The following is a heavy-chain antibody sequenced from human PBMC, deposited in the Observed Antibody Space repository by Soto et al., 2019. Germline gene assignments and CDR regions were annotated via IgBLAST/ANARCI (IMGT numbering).Heavy chain of an antibody. CDR2: IDTDGNSR. V-gene: IGHV3-74*01. CDR3: ASLSAPVDF. CDR1: GCSFSSYW. Sequence: PGGSLRLSCVASGCSFSSYWRHWLPQAPGRELVWVSEIDTDGNSRNYADSVKGRFTISRDNAKNTLYLQMNSLTAEDTAVYFCASLSAPVDFCGRGTLVTVSS. D-gene: IGHD6-6*01. J-gene: IGHJ4*02.